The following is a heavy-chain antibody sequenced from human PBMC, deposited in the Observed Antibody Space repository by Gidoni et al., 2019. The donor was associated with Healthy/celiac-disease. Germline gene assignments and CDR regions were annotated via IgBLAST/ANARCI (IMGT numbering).Heavy chain of an antibody. D-gene: IGHD2-2*02. V-gene: IGHV1-3*01. CDR3: ASFSAAISPNDY. Sequence: QVQLEQSGAEVKKPGASVKVSCKASVYTFTSYAMLWVRPAPGQRLEWMGWINAGNGNTKYSQKFQGRVTITRDTSASTAYMELSSLRSEDTAVYYCASFSAAISPNDYWGQGTLVTVSS. J-gene: IGHJ4*02. CDR1: VYTFTSYA. CDR2: INAGNGNT.